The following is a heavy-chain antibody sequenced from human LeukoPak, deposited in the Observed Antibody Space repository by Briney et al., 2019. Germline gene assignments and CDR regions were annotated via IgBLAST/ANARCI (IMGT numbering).Heavy chain of an antibody. CDR1: GGSFSGYY. CDR2: INHSGST. J-gene: IGHJ5*02. Sequence: SEALSLTCAVYGGSFSGYYWSWIRQPPGKGLEWIGEINHSGSTNYNPSLKSRVTISVDTSKNQFSLKLSSVTAADTAVYYCARARNTPPFDPWGQGTLGTVSS. D-gene: IGHD4-11*01. CDR3: ARARNTPPFDP. V-gene: IGHV4-34*01.